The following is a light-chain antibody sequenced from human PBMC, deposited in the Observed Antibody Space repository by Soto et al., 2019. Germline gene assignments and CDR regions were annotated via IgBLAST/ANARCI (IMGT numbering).Light chain of an antibody. V-gene: IGKV1-8*01. Sequence: AIRMTQSPSSLSASTGDSLTITCRASQDISNYLVWYQQKPGQVPKVLIHAASTLRSGASSRFSGSGSGTDFTLTISWLQAEDFATYYCQQYYTYPWTFGQGTKVEV. CDR3: QQYYTYPWT. CDR2: AAS. J-gene: IGKJ1*01. CDR1: QDISNY.